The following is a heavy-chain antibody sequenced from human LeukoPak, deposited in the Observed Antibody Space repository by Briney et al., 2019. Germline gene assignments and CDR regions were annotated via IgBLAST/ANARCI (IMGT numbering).Heavy chain of an antibody. V-gene: IGHV1-8*01. J-gene: IGHJ4*02. CDR2: VHPNSGNT. Sequence: WASAKVSCKTSGYPFTTWEINWVRQAAGQGLEWMGWVHPNSGNTAYAQKFQGRVTMTRDMSTSTVYMELSSLRSEDTAVYYCAREAPSGSYVDYWGQGTLVTVSS. D-gene: IGHD1-26*01. CDR3: AREAPSGSYVDY. CDR1: GYPFTTWE.